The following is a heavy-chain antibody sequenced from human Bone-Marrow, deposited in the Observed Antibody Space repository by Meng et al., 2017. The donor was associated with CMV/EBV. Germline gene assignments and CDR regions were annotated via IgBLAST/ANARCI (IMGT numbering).Heavy chain of an antibody. Sequence: GESLKISCAASGFTFSIYRMHWVRQVPGKGLEWVAVTSYDESDKSYADSVKGRFTISRDNSKNTLYLQMNSLRAEDTAVYYCARGDEVVPAAAFDYWGQGTLVTV. CDR2: TSYDESDK. V-gene: IGHV3-30*03. CDR3: ARGDEVVPAAAFDY. CDR1: GFTFSIYR. J-gene: IGHJ4*02. D-gene: IGHD2-2*01.